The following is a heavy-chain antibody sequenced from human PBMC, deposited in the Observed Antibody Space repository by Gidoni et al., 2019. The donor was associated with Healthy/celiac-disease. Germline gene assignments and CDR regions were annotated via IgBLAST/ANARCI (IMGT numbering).Heavy chain of an antibody. Sequence: QVQLQESGPGLVKPSETLSLTCTVSGGSISSYYWSWIRQPPGKGLELIGYIYYSGSTNYNPSLKSRVTISVDTSKNQFSLKLSSVTAADTAVYYCARVHDYVWGSYRYNWFDPWGQGTLVTVSS. D-gene: IGHD3-16*02. CDR2: IYYSGST. CDR1: GGSISSYY. CDR3: ARVHDYVWGSYRYNWFDP. V-gene: IGHV4-59*01. J-gene: IGHJ5*02.